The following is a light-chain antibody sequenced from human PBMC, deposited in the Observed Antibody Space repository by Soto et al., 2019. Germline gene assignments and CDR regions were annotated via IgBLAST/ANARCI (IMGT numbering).Light chain of an antibody. J-gene: IGLJ1*01. V-gene: IGLV2-14*01. CDR2: EVT. CDR3: SSYTTTSTYV. CDR1: NSAVGSYDY. Sequence: QSALTQAASVSGSPGQSITISCAGTNSAVGSYDYVSWYQQHPDKAPKFMIYEVTNRPSGVSPRFSGSKSGNKASLTISGLQAEDEADYYCSSYTTTSTYVFGTGTKVTVL.